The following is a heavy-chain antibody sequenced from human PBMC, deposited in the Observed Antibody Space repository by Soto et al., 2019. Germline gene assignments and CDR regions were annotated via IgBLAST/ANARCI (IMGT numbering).Heavy chain of an antibody. CDR3: ARGRFFGVVITPYFYYGMDV. CDR2: IYDSGTT. Sequence: SETLSLTCTVSGGSISNYYWTWIRQPPGKRLEWIGYIYDSGTTNYNPSLKSRVTMSVDTSKNHFALKLNSVTAADTAVYYCARGRFFGVVITPYFYYGMDVWGQGTTVTVSS. CDR1: GGSISNYY. D-gene: IGHD3-3*01. J-gene: IGHJ6*02. V-gene: IGHV4-59*01.